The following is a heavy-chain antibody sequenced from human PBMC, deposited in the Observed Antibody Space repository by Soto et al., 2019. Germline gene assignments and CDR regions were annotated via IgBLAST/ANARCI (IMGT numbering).Heavy chain of an antibody. Sequence: ASVKVSCKASGGTFSSYAISWVRQAPGQGLEWMGGIIPIFGTANYAQKLQGSVTITADESKSTAYMELSSLRSEDTAEYDCARGGRLHLGELSLSGAFDIWGQGTMVTVSS. D-gene: IGHD3-16*02. CDR3: ARGGRLHLGELSLSGAFDI. CDR1: GGTFSSYA. CDR2: IIPIFGTA. J-gene: IGHJ3*02. V-gene: IGHV1-69*13.